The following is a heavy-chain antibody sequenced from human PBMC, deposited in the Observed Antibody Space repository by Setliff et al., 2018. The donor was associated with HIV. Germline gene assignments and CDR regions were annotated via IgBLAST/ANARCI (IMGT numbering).Heavy chain of an antibody. CDR3: ARDQGHGSGRSYYYYYMDV. D-gene: IGHD3-10*01. V-gene: IGHV4-61*09. J-gene: IGHJ6*03. CDR1: GGSISSGSYY. Sequence: PSETLSLTCTVSGGSISSGSYYWGWIRQPAGKGLEWIGHIYTSGSTNYNPSLKSRVTISVDTSKNQFSLKLSSVTAADTAVYYCARDQGHGSGRSYYYYYMDVWGKGTKVTVSS. CDR2: IYTSGST.